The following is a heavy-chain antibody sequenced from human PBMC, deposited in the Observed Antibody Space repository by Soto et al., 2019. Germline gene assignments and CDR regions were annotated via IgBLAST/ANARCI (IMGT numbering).Heavy chain of an antibody. V-gene: IGHV4-59*02. J-gene: IGHJ4*02. D-gene: IGHD2-8*01. CDR3: ARDPGYCTNGVCPIFDF. CDR2: MYHGGRT. CDR1: GDSVTNYF. Sequence: SETLSLTCTVSGDSVTNYFWSWMRQPPGTGREWIGHMYHGGRTNYSPSLKSRVTMSLDSSKNQFSLNLSSVTAADTAVYFCARDPGYCTNGVCPIFDFWGQGVLVTVSS.